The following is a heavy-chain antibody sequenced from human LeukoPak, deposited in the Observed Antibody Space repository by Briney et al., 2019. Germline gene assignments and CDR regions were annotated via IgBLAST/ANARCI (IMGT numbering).Heavy chain of an antibody. D-gene: IGHD4-17*01. CDR1: GFPFSYYA. Sequence: GALVPSLATPGFPFSYYAQTVGRPAAGKGPGWGSAMGGGGGSAYYADTEKGQFTISRDNSKYTLFLQMNSLRAEDTAVYYCARDPNGDYIGAFDMWGPGTMVTVSS. CDR2: MGGGGGSA. J-gene: IGHJ3*02. V-gene: IGHV3-23*01. CDR3: ARDPNGDYIGAFDM.